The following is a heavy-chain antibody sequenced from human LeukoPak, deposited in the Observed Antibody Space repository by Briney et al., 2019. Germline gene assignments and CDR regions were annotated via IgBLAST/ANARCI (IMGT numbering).Heavy chain of an antibody. Sequence: GASVKVSCKASGGTFSSYAISWVRQAPGQGLEWMGRIIPILGIANYAQKFQGRVTITADKSTSTAYMELSSLRSEDTAVYYCALGRSSHRGNWFDPWGQGTLVTVSS. CDR3: ALGRSSHRGNWFDP. CDR1: GGTFSSYA. CDR2: IIPILGIA. D-gene: IGHD6-13*01. J-gene: IGHJ5*02. V-gene: IGHV1-69*04.